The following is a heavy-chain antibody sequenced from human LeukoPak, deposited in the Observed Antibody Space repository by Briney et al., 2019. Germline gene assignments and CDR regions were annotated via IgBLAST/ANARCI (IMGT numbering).Heavy chain of an antibody. Sequence: SQTLSLTCTVSGGSISSGGYYWSWIRQHPGKGLEWIGYIYYSGSTYYNPSLKSRVTISVDKSKNQFSLKLSSVTAADTAVYYCASGGWNGDYYFDHWGQGTLVTVSS. V-gene: IGHV4-31*03. CDR3: ASGGWNGDYYFDH. CDR1: GGSISSGGYY. J-gene: IGHJ4*02. D-gene: IGHD4-17*01. CDR2: IYYSGST.